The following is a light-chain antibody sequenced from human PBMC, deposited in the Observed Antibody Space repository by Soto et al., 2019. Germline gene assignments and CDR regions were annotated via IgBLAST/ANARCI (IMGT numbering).Light chain of an antibody. CDR1: SSVSGANDY. V-gene: IGLV2-14*01. Sequence: QSLLTQPASLSGSPGQPITISCPGTSSVSGANDYVSWFQEHPGKATHLMISEVNNRPSGVSNRFSGSKSGNTAYLTISAPQVEDEVEYFCFSITTTSTHVFGTETKVTVL. CDR3: FSITTTSTHV. J-gene: IGLJ1*01. CDR2: EVN.